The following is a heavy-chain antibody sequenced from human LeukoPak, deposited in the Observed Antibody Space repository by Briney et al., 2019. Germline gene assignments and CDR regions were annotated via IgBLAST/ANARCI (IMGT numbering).Heavy chain of an antibody. Sequence: GGSLRLSCAASGFTGSNNYMSWVRQAPGKGLEWVSAIHSSGGTYYADSVKGRFTISRDNAKNSLYLQMNSLRAEDTAVYYCARLPGDYWGQGTLVTVSS. CDR2: IHSSGGT. V-gene: IGHV3-53*01. J-gene: IGHJ4*02. CDR3: ARLPGDY. CDR1: GFTGSNNY.